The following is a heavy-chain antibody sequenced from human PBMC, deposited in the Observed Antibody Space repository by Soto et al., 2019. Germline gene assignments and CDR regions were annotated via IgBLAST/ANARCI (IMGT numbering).Heavy chain of an antibody. D-gene: IGHD6-19*01. CDR3: AHGSGWLFDF. J-gene: IGHJ4*01. Sequence: QITLKESGPTLVKPTQTLTLTCTFSGFSLTSNAVGVGWFRQPPGKALEWLALIYWDDDNHYSPSLKSRLTFTKDTSKNQVVLIMTNMDPVDTATYYCAHGSGWLFDFWGHGTLVTVSS. V-gene: IGHV2-5*02. CDR1: GFSLTSNAVG. CDR2: IYWDDDN.